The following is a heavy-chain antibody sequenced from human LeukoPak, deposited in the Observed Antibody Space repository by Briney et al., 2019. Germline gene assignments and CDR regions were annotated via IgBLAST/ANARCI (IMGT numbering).Heavy chain of an antibody. J-gene: IGHJ3*02. Sequence: GGSLRLSCAASGFTFSSYGMHWVRQAPGKGLEWVAFIRYDGSNKYYADSVKGRFTISRDNSKNTLYLQMNSLRAEDTAVYYCAKPGRVSMWELLQGLDAFDIWGQGTMVTVSS. CDR3: AKPGRVSMWELLQGLDAFDI. D-gene: IGHD1-26*01. CDR2: IRYDGSNK. CDR1: GFTFSSYG. V-gene: IGHV3-30*02.